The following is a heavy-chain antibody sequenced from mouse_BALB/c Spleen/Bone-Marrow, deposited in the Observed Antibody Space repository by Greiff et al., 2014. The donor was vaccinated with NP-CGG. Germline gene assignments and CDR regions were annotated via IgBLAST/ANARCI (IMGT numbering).Heavy chain of an antibody. Sequence: VKLQESGPGLVAPSQSLSITCTVSGFSVTSYGVSWVRQPPGKGLEWLGVIWGDGSTNCHSALISRLSISKDNSKSQVLLKLNSLQTDDTATYYCAKQEGFSYAMDYWGQGTSVTVSS. CDR3: AKQEGFSYAMDY. CDR1: GFSVTSYG. J-gene: IGHJ4*01. V-gene: IGHV2-3*01. CDR2: IWGDGST.